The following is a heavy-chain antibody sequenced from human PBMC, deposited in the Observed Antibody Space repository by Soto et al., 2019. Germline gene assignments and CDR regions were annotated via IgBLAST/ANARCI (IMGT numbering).Heavy chain of an antibody. Sequence: HPGGSLRLSCAASGFTFSSYEMNWVRQAPGKGLEWVSYISSSGSTIYYADSVKGRFTISRDNAKNSLYLQMNSLRAEDTAVYYCAREATMIVVVPRGAFDIWGQGTMVTVS. V-gene: IGHV3-48*03. J-gene: IGHJ3*02. CDR1: GFTFSSYE. CDR2: ISSSGSTI. CDR3: AREATMIVVVPRGAFDI. D-gene: IGHD3-22*01.